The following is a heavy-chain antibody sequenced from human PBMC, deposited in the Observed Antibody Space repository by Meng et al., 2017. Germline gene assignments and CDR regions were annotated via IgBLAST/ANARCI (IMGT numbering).Heavy chain of an antibody. CDR2: IYSCGST. D-gene: IGHD4-17*01. J-gene: IGHJ4*02. CDR3: ARDYGDHLAFDY. Sequence: LVGTVGRLLLPGGSRYVSCDALGFTCSCNYMSWVRPAPGKGLEWLSVIYSCGSTYYADSVKGRFTISRDNSKNTLYLQMNSLRAEDTAVYYCARDYGDHLAFDYWGQGTLVTVSS. V-gene: IGHV3-53*02. CDR1: GFTCSCNY.